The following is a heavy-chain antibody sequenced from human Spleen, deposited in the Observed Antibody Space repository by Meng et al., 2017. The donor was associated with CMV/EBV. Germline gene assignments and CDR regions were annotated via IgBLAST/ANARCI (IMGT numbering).Heavy chain of an antibody. Sequence: SETLSLTCSVSGGSISSGGNYWTWIRQSPGKGLEWIGYIYYSGKIYYNPSLKSRVTMSADTSKNQFSLKLKSVAVADTAVYYCARGLYKSHLPTNWFDPWGQGILVTVSS. V-gene: IGHV4-31*03. J-gene: IGHJ5*02. CDR2: IYYSGKI. CDR3: ARGLYKSHLPTNWFDP. CDR1: GGSISSGGNY. D-gene: IGHD1-14*01.